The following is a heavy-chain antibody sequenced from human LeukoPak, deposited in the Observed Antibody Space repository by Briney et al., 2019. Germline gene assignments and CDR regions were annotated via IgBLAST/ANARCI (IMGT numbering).Heavy chain of an antibody. D-gene: IGHD1-26*01. V-gene: IGHV4-34*01. J-gene: IGHJ6*02. CDR2: INHSGST. CDR1: GGSFSGYY. CDR3: ARGRWEPYFYYYYGMDV. Sequence: SETLSLTCAVYGGSFSGYYWSWIRQPPGKGPEWIGEINHSGSTNYNPSLKSRVTISVDTSKNQFSLKLSSVTAADTAVYYCARGRWEPYFYYYYGMDVWGQGTTVTVSS.